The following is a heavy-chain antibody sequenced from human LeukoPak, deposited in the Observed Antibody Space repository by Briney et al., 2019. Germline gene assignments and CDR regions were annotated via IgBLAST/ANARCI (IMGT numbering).Heavy chain of an antibody. CDR1: GGSFSGYY. Sequence: SETLSLTCAVYGGSFSGYYWSWIRQPPGKGLEWIGEINHSGSTNYNPSLKSRVTISVDTSKNQFSLKLSSVTAADTAVYYCARVTIFGVVTTYYYYYGMDVWGQGTTVTVSS. CDR3: ARVTIFGVVTTYYYYYGMDV. CDR2: INHSGST. V-gene: IGHV4-34*01. J-gene: IGHJ6*02. D-gene: IGHD3-3*01.